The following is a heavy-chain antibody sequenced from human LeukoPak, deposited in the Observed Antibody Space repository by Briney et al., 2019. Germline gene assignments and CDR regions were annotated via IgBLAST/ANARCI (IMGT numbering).Heavy chain of an antibody. CDR2: IYYSGST. CDR3: ARLDNGWYFDL. Sequence: SETVSLTCTGSGGSINSYHWSWTRQPPGKGLEWIGYIYYSGSTSYNPSLKSRVTISVDTSKNQFSLKLSSVTAADTAVYYCARLDNGWYFDLWGRGTLVTVSS. J-gene: IGHJ2*01. V-gene: IGHV4-59*01. CDR1: GGSINSYH. D-gene: IGHD2-2*03.